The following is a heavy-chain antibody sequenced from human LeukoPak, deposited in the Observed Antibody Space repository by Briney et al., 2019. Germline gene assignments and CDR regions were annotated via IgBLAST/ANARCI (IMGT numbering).Heavy chain of an antibody. V-gene: IGHV3-7*01. Sequence: GGSLRLSCAASGFTFSSYWMSWVRQAPGKGLEWVANIKQDGSEKYYVDSVKGRFTISRDNAKNSLYLQMNSLRAEDTAVYYCARRRFYYDSSGYYLGGAFDIWGQGTMVTVSS. D-gene: IGHD3-22*01. CDR3: ARRRFYYDSSGYYLGGAFDI. CDR2: IKQDGSEK. J-gene: IGHJ3*02. CDR1: GFTFSSYW.